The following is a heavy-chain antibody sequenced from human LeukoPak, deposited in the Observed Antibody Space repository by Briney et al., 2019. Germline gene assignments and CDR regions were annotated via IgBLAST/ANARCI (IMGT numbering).Heavy chain of an antibody. D-gene: IGHD1-26*01. V-gene: IGHV1-3*01. Sequence: ASVKVSCKASGYTFTSYAMHWVRQAPGQRLEWMGWISAGNGNTKYSQNFQGRVTFISNTSATTAFMELSSLRSEDAAVYYCARDPGSGSNDYWGQGTLVTVSS. CDR3: ARDPGSGSNDY. CDR1: GYTFTSYA. J-gene: IGHJ4*02. CDR2: ISAGNGNT.